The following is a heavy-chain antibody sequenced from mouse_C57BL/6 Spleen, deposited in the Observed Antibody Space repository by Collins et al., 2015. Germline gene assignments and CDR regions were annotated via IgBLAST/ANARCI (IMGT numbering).Heavy chain of an antibody. Sequence: EVQLQQSGPELVKPGASVKISCKASGYTFTDYYMNWVKQSHGKSLEWIGDINPNNGGTSYNQKFKGKATLTVDKSSSTAYMELRSLTSEDSAVYYCASEEGYWGQGTTLTVSS. J-gene: IGHJ2*01. CDR2: INPNNGGT. CDR1: GYTFTDYY. CDR3: ASEEGY. V-gene: IGHV1-26*01.